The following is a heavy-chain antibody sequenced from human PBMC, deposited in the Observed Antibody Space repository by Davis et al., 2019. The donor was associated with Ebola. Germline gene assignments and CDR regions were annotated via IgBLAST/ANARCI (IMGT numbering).Heavy chain of an antibody. V-gene: IGHV1-46*01. J-gene: IGHJ4*02. CDR3: ARVDYGDPCFDY. CDR2: INPSGGST. D-gene: IGHD4-17*01. CDR1: GYTFTGYY. Sequence: ASVKVSCKASGYTFTGYYMHWVRQAPGQGLEWMGWINPSGGSTSYAQKFQGRVTMTRDTSTSTVYMELSSLRSEDTAVYYCARVDYGDPCFDYWGQGTLVTVSS.